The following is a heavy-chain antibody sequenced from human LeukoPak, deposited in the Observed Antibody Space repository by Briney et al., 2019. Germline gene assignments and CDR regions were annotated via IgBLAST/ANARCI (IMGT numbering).Heavy chain of an antibody. D-gene: IGHD2-15*01. CDR1: GFSFSSHS. CDR2: ITGSSSPT. J-gene: IGHJ5*02. CDR3: ARAFDCSGGSCYLNWFDP. Sequence: GGSLRLSCAASGFSFSSHSMNWVRQAPGKGLEWISYITGSSSPTCYADSVKGRFTISRDNSKNTLYLQMNSLRAEDTAVYYCARAFDCSGGSCYLNWFDPWGQGTLVTVSS. V-gene: IGHV3-48*01.